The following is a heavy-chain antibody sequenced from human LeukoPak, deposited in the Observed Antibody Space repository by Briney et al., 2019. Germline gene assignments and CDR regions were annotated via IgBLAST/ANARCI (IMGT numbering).Heavy chain of an antibody. J-gene: IGHJ4*02. CDR3: AREPHLLYSGTPGGFDY. CDR2: INPSGGST. V-gene: IGHV1-46*01. Sequence: ASVKVSCKGSDYTFTSYYMHWVRQAPGQGLEWMGIINPSGGSTSYAQKFQGRVTMTRDTSTSTVYMELSSLRSEDTAVYYCAREPHLLYSGTPGGFDYWGQGTLVTVSS. CDR1: DYTFTSYY. D-gene: IGHD1-26*01.